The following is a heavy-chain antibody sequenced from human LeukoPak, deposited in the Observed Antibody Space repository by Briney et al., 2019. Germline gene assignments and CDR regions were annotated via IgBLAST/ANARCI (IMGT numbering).Heavy chain of an antibody. Sequence: PGGSLRLSCAASGFTFSSYWMSWVRQAPGKGLEWVAFIRYDGSNKYYADSAKGRFTISRDNSKNTLYLQMNSLRAEDTAVYYCATDRGYYTSGSYYLDYWGQGTLVTVSS. D-gene: IGHD3-10*01. CDR2: IRYDGSNK. CDR3: ATDRGYYTSGSYYLDY. V-gene: IGHV3-30*02. J-gene: IGHJ4*02. CDR1: GFTFSSYW.